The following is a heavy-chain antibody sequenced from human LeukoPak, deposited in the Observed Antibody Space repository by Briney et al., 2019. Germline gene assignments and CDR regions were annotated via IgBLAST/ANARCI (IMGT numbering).Heavy chain of an antibody. V-gene: IGHV3-23*01. J-gene: IGHJ4*02. Sequence: WGSLRLSCAASGITFSSYARNWVRQAPGKGLEWVSSICCSGGSTYYADSVKGRFTISRDNSKNTLYLQLNSLRVEDTAAYYCAKDRSAARVGATPTYYFDYWGQGTLVTVSS. CDR1: GITFSSYA. CDR2: ICCSGGST. D-gene: IGHD1-26*01. CDR3: AKDRSAARVGATPTYYFDY.